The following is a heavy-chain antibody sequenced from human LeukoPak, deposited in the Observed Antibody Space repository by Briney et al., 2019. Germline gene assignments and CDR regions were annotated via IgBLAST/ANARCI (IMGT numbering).Heavy chain of an antibody. J-gene: IGHJ3*02. CDR2: TYYRSKWYN. CDR1: GDSVSSNSAA. CDR3: ARFQWSRDAFDI. Sequence: QTLSLTCALSGDSVSSNSAAWHWLRQSPSRGLEWLGRTYYRSKWYNDYAVSVKSRITINPDTSKNQYSLQLNSVTPEDTAVYYCARFQWSRDAFDIWGQGTMVTVSS. D-gene: IGHD2-15*01. V-gene: IGHV6-1*01.